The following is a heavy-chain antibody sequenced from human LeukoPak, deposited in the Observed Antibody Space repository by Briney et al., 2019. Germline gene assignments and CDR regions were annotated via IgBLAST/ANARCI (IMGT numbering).Heavy chain of an antibody. CDR3: AKVFGYYYYMDV. Sequence: GGSLRLSCAASGFTFSSYAMSWVRQAPGKGLEWVSAISGSGGTYYADSVKGRFTISRDNSKNTLYLQMNSLRAEDTAVYYCAKVFGYYYYMDVWGKGTTVTVSS. CDR2: ISGSGGT. J-gene: IGHJ6*03. CDR1: GFTFSSYA. V-gene: IGHV3-23*01. D-gene: IGHD3-10*01.